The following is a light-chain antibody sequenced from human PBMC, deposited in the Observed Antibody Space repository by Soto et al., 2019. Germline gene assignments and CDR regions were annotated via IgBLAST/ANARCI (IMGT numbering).Light chain of an antibody. CDR3: QQANSFPFT. J-gene: IGKJ3*01. CDR2: AAS. Sequence: DIQMTQSPSSVSASVGDRVTITCRASQGISSWLAWCQQKPGKAPKGLIYAASTLQSGVPLRFSGSGSGTDFTLTISSLQPEDFATYYCQQANSFPFTFGPGTKVDIK. V-gene: IGKV1-12*01. CDR1: QGISSW.